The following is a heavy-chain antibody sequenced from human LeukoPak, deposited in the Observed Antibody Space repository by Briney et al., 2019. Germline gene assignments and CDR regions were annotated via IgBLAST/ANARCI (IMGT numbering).Heavy chain of an antibody. V-gene: IGHV3-72*01. D-gene: IGHD6-19*01. CDR3: ARGNTSAWYPFDY. J-gene: IGHJ4*02. CDR2: TGNKANSYTT. CDR1: GFTFISYA. Sequence: PGGSLRLSCAASGFTFISYAMSWVRQAPGKGLEWVGRTGNKANSYTTEYAASVKGRFTISRDDSKNSLFLQMNSLKSEDTAVYYCARGNTSAWYPFDYWGQGTLVTVSS.